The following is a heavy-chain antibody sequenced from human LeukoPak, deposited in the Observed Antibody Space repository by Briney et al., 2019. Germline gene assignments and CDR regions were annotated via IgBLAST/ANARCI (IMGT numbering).Heavy chain of an antibody. D-gene: IGHD2-15*01. CDR3: AKGCLGGGNCFFFQH. Sequence: GGALRVSCAASGFTLDNYGVHWVRQAPGEGLERVADISSDGATQYYADCVKGGFTISRDNSKHTLNLQMNSLRPGDTAVYYCAKGCLGGGNCFFFQHWGQGTLVTVSS. CDR2: ISSDGATQ. V-gene: IGHV3-30*06. CDR1: GFTLDNYG. J-gene: IGHJ1*01.